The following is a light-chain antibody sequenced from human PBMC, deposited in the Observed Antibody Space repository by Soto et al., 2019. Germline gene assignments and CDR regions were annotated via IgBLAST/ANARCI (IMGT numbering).Light chain of an antibody. CDR3: QQYYTHPWT. CDR2: AAS. J-gene: IGKJ1*01. Sequence: AIRMTQSPSSLSASTGDRVTITCRASQGISNYLAWYQQKPGKAPKVLIHAASTLQGGVPSRFSGNGSGTDFTLTISYLQSEDFATYYCQQYYTHPWTFGQGTKVEIK. V-gene: IGKV1-8*01. CDR1: QGISNY.